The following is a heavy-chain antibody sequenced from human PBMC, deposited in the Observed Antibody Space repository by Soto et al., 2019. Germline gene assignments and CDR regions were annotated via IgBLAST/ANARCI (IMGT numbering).Heavy chain of an antibody. CDR3: AGWGEHDANV. V-gene: IGHV3-7*03. CDR2: IYPDGRVG. Sequence: EGQLLGSGGGLVQPGGSLRLSCVASGLRFSTYWMNWVRQPPGMGLEWVANIYPDGRVGTYVDSVKGRFTTSRDNAMNSVYLQMNSLRADDTAMYFCAGWGEHDANVWGQGILVTVSA. D-gene: IGHD7-27*01. CDR1: GLRFSTYW. J-gene: IGHJ4*02.